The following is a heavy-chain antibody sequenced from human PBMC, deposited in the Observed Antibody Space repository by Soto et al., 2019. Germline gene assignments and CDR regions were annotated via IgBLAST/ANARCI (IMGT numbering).Heavy chain of an antibody. Sequence: SETLSLTCTVSGGSISSYYWSWIRQPPGKGLEWIGYIYYSGSTNYNPSLKSRVTISVDTSKNQFSPKLSSVTAADTAVYYCARYLGYCSSTSCYSDYYYYMDVWGQGTTVTVSS. V-gene: IGHV4-59*08. CDR3: ARYLGYCSSTSCYSDYYYYMDV. J-gene: IGHJ6*03. D-gene: IGHD2-2*01. CDR2: IYYSGST. CDR1: GGSISSYY.